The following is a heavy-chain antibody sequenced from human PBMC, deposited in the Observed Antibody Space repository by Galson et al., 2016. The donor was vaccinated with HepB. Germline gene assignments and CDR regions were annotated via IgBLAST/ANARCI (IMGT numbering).Heavy chain of an antibody. CDR1: GFIFSTYD. CDR2: ISSSSNFI. J-gene: IGHJ5*02. V-gene: IGHV3-21*01. D-gene: IGHD6-13*01. CDR3: ARSRWGSSSTMFDP. Sequence: SLRLSCAASGFIFSTYDMNWVRQAPGKGLEWVSSISSSSNFIYYADSVKGRFTISRDNAKDSLFLHMNSLGVEDTAVYYCARSRWGSSSTMFDPWGQGTLVTVSS.